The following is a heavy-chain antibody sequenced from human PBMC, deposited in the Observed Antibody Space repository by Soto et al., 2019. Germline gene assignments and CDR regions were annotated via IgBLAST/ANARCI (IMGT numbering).Heavy chain of an antibody. CDR1: GGSISSGGYY. CDR2: IHYSGDT. V-gene: IGHV4-31*03. CDR3: ARMADYFDSSGYYQERDY. Sequence: SETLSLTCTVSGGSISSGGYYWSWIRQFPGKGLEWIGYIHYSGDTYYNPSLKSRVTISVDTSNSQFSLKLSSVIAADTAVYYCARMADYFDSSGYYQERDYWGQGTLVTVSS. D-gene: IGHD3-22*01. J-gene: IGHJ4*02.